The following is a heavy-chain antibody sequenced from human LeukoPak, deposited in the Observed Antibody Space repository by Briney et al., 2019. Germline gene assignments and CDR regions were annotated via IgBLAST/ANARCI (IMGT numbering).Heavy chain of an antibody. J-gene: IGHJ3*02. D-gene: IGHD2-2*01. CDR1: GYTFTSYG. CDR3: GRRLGPVPAASLDAFDI. CDR2: ISAYNGNT. Sequence: ASVKVSCKASGYTFTSYGISWVRQAPGQGLEWMGWISAYNGNTNYAQKLQGRVTMTTDTSTSTAYMELRSLRSDDAAVYYCGRRLGPVPAASLDAFDIWGQGTMVTVSP. V-gene: IGHV1-18*01.